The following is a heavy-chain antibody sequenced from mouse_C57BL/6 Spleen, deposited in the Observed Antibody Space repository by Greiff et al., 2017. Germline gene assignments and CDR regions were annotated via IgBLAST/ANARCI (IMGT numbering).Heavy chain of an antibody. D-gene: IGHD2-5*01. CDR3: ARTSNYNCAMDY. V-gene: IGHV1-82*01. CDR1: GYAFSSSW. CDR2: IYPGDGDT. J-gene: IGHJ4*01. Sequence: QVQLKQSGPELVKPGASVKISCKASGYAFSSSWMNWVKQRPGKGLEWIGRIYPGDGDTNYNGKFKGKATLTADKSSSTAYMQLSSLTSEDSAVYFCARTSNYNCAMDYWGQGTSVTVSS.